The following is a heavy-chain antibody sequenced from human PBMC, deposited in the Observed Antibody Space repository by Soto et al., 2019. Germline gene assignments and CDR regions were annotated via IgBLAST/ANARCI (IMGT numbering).Heavy chain of an antibody. CDR2: ISGSGGST. J-gene: IGHJ4*02. D-gene: IGHD3-9*01. CDR3: ASQYYDILTGYQEVDY. CDR1: GFTFSSYA. Sequence: EVQLLESGGGLVQPGGSLRLSCAASGFTFSSYAMSWVRQAPGKGLEWVSAISGSGGSTYYADSVKGRFTISRDNSKNTLYLQMNSLRAEDTAVYYCASQYYDILTGYQEVDYWGQGTLVTVSS. V-gene: IGHV3-23*01.